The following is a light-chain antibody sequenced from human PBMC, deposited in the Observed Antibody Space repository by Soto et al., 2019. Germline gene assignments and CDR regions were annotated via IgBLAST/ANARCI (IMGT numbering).Light chain of an antibody. CDR2: DVS. CDR3: QHRANWPPSVT. V-gene: IGKV3-11*01. CDR1: QGLGTN. J-gene: IGKJ4*01. Sequence: EVVTTQSPATLSVSPGERATLSCRASQGLGTNLAWYQQKPGQAPRLLIYDVSNRATGIPARFGGSGSGTDFTLTIRKLEPEDFAVYYCQHRANWPPSVTFGGGTRV.